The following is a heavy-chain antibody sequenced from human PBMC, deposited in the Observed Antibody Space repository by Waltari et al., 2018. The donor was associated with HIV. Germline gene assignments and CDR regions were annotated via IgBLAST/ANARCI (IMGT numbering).Heavy chain of an antibody. Sequence: QVQLVESGGGVVQPGGSLRLSCAASGFTFSSYAMHWVRQAPGKGLEWVAVISYYGDNKYYADSVKGRFTISRDNSKNTLYLQMNSLRAEDTAVYYCAKGASGWSPGYWGQGTLVTVSS. D-gene: IGHD6-19*01. J-gene: IGHJ4*02. CDR1: GFTFSSYA. V-gene: IGHV3-30*18. CDR2: ISYYGDNK. CDR3: AKGASGWSPGY.